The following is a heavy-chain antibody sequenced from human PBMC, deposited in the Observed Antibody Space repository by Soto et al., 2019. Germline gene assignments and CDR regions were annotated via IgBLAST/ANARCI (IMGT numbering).Heavy chain of an antibody. CDR2: IYYSGSS. J-gene: IGHJ5*02. D-gene: IGHD2-21*02. Sequence: QVQLQESGPGLVRPSQTLSLTCTVSGASINSGDSYWSWIRQPPGKGLEWIGYIYYSGSSFYNPSLKSRLXXSXDXXKNQFSLKLSSVTAADTAVYYCARGRGDSLNWFDPWGQGILVTVSS. CDR3: ARGRGDSLNWFDP. CDR1: GASINSGDSY. V-gene: IGHV4-30-4*01.